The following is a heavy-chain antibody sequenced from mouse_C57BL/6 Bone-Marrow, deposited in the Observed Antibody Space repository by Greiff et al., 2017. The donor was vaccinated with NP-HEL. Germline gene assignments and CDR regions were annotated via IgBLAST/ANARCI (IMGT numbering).Heavy chain of an antibody. CDR1: GYAFSSSW. J-gene: IGHJ2*01. V-gene: IGHV1-82*01. CDR2: IYPGDGDT. Sequence: QVQLQQSGPELVKPGASVKISCKASGYAFSSSWMNWVKQRPGKGLEWIGRIYPGDGDTNYNGKFKGKATLTADKSSSTAYMQLSSLTSEDSAVYFCASLGNYYYGSIYFDYWGQGTTLTVSS. CDR3: ASLGNYYYGSIYFDY. D-gene: IGHD1-1*01.